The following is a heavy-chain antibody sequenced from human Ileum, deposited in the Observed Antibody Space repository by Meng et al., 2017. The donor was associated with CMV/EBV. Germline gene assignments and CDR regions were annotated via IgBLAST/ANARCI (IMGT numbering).Heavy chain of an antibody. D-gene: IGHD3-3*01. CDR3: AKAISWSVPSRLDY. CDR2: ISWNSGSI. V-gene: IGHV3-9*01. Sequence: GGSLRLSCAASGFTFDDYAMHWVRQAPGKGLEWVSGISWNSGSIGYADSVKGRFTISRDNAKNSLYLQMNSLRAEDTALYYGAKAISWSVPSRLDYWGQGTLVTVSS. CDR1: GFTFDDYA. J-gene: IGHJ4*02.